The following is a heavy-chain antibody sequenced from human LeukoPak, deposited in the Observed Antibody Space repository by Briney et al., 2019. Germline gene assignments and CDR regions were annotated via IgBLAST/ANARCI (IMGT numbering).Heavy chain of an antibody. CDR3: ARQYSGSYYSFDY. D-gene: IGHD1-26*01. J-gene: IGHJ4*02. CDR2: IYYSGST. CDR1: GGSISSYH. Sequence: SETLSLTCTVSGGSISSYHWSWIRQPPGKGLEWIGYIYYSGSTNYNPSLKSRVTISVDTSKNQFSLKLSSVTAADTAVYYCARQYSGSYYSFDYWGQGTLVTVFS. V-gene: IGHV4-59*01.